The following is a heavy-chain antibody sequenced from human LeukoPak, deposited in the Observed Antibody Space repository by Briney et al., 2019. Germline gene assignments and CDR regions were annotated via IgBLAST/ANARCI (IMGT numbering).Heavy chain of an antibody. CDR1: GGSISSSDYY. CDR3: ARPNITSYYDSRGYDAFDV. CDR2: IYYSGST. J-gene: IGHJ3*01. Sequence: SETLSLTCTVSGGSISSSDYYWSWIRQPPGKGLEWIGYIYYSGSTNYNPSLKSRVTISVDTSKNQFSLRLSSVTAADTAVYYCARPNITSYYDSRGYDAFDVWGQGTMVTVSS. D-gene: IGHD3-22*01. V-gene: IGHV4-61*08.